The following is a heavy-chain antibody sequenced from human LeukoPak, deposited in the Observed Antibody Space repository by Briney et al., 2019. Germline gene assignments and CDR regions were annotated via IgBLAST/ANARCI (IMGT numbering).Heavy chain of an antibody. CDR2: IKQDGSEK. J-gene: IGHJ3*02. V-gene: IGHV3-7*01. D-gene: IGHD2-2*02. Sequence: GGSLRLSCAASGFTFSSYWMDWVRQAPGKGLEWVANIKQDGSEKYYVNTVKGRFTISRDNAQNSLYLQMNSLRGEDTAEYYCARVRGGYCSGTSCYNAFDIWGQGTMVSVSS. CDR1: GFTFSSYW. CDR3: ARVRGGYCSGTSCYNAFDI.